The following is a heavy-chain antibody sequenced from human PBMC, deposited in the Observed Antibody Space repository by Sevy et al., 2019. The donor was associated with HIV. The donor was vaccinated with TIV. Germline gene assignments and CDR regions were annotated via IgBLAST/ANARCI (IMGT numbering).Heavy chain of an antibody. V-gene: IGHV4-39*01. Sequence: SETLSLICTVSGGSISSSSYYWGWVRQPPGKGLEWIGSLYSTGSTSYNPSPRSRVTVSADTSKNQCSLKLDSVSDADTAVYYCATPRASGWYEGTVGYFDVWGRGTLVTVSS. CDR2: LYSTGST. CDR3: ATPRASGWYEGTVGYFDV. J-gene: IGHJ2*01. CDR1: GGSISSSSYY. D-gene: IGHD6-19*01.